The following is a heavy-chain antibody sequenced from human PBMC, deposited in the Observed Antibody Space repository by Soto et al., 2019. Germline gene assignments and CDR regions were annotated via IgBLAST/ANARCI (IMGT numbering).Heavy chain of an antibody. CDR3: ATLYSGYDGGYFDY. CDR1: GYTFTDYA. V-gene: IGHV1-3*01. D-gene: IGHD5-12*01. Sequence: QVHLMQSGAELKKPGASVTLSCKTSGYTFTDYAIHWVRQAPGQRPEWMGWINAGNGDTNYSQKFHDRFTISRDTSASTAYMELSGLRSEDTAVYYCATLYSGYDGGYFDYWGQGTLVTVSS. J-gene: IGHJ4*02. CDR2: INAGNGDT.